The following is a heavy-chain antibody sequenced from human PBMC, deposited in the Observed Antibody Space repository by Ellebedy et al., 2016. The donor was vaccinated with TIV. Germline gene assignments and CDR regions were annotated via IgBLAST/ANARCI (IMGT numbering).Heavy chain of an antibody. CDR2: IDPSDSYT. D-gene: IGHD4-17*01. V-gene: IGHV5-10-1*01. J-gene: IGHJ6*02. Sequence: GESLKISCKGSGYSFTSYWISWVRQMPGKGLEWMGRIDPSDSYTNYSPSFQGHVTFSADKSISTAYLQWSSLKASDTAMYYCARTYGDYVSGYYYYYNMDVWGQGTAVTVSS. CDR1: GYSFTSYW. CDR3: ARTYGDYVSGYYYYYNMDV.